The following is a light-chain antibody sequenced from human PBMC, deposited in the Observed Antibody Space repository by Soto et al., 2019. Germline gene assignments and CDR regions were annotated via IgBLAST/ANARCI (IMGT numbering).Light chain of an antibody. Sequence: DIQMTHPPSSLSTSVGDRVTITSRASQSFGTYLNWYQQKPGKAPKLLIYSASRLQSGVPSTFSGSGSGTDFSLTISRLQPGDFATYYCQQSFTIPWTFGQGTKVEIK. CDR1: QSFGTY. J-gene: IGKJ1*01. CDR2: SAS. V-gene: IGKV1-39*01. CDR3: QQSFTIPWT.